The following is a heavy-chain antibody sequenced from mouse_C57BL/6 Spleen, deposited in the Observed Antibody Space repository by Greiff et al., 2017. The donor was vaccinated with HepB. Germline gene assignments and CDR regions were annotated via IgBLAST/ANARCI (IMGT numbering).Heavy chain of an antibody. CDR2: ISYDGSN. V-gene: IGHV3-6*01. Sequence: EVQLQQSGPGLVKPSQSLSLTCSVTGYSITSGYYWNWIRQFPGNKLEWMGYISYDGSNNYNPSLKNRISITRDTSKNQFFLKLNSVTTEDTATYYCARGSTTVDYWGQGTTLTVSS. CDR1: GYSITSGYY. D-gene: IGHD1-1*01. CDR3: ARGSTTVDY. J-gene: IGHJ2*01.